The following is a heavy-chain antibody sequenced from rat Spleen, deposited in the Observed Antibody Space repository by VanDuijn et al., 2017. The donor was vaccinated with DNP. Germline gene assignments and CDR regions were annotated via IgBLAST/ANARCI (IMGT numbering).Heavy chain of an antibody. V-gene: IGHV5-7*01. Sequence: EVQLVESGGGLVQPGRSLKLSCAASGFTFSDYNMAWVRQAPKKGLEWVANINYDGRNTNFRDSVRGRFTISRDNAATTLYLHMDSLTSEDTAIYYCTRGEDYGSYHFDTWGQGVMVTVSS. CDR1: GFTFSDYN. D-gene: IGHD1-3*01. J-gene: IGHJ2*01. CDR2: INYDGRNT. CDR3: TRGEDYGSYHFDT.